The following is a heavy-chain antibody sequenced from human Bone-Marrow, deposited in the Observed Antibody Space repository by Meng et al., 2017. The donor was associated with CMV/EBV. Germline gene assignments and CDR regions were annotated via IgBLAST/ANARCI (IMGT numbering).Heavy chain of an antibody. D-gene: IGHD3-10*01. CDR2: IYYSRST. J-gene: IGHJ3*02. CDR1: GGSISSYY. V-gene: IGHV4-59*01. Sequence: SETLSLTCTVSGGSISSYYWSWIRQPPGKGLEWIGYIYYSRSTNYNPSLKSRVTISVDTSKNQFSLKLSSVTAADTAVYYCAREGLGSSAFDIWGQGTMVTVSS. CDR3: AREGLGSSAFDI.